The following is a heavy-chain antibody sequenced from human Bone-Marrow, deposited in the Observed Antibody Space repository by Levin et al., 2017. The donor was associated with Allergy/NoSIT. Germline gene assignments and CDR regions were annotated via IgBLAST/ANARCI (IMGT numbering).Heavy chain of an antibody. Sequence: GESLKISCAASGFTFSDHYMDWVRQAPGKGLEWVGRTRNKANSYTTEYAASVKGRFTISRDDSKNSLYLQMNSLKTEDTAVYYCARDGPHGAAAVVWGQGTMVTVSS. J-gene: IGHJ3*01. D-gene: IGHD6-13*01. CDR1: GFTFSDHY. CDR3: ARDGPHGAAAVV. V-gene: IGHV3-72*01. CDR2: TRNKANSYTT.